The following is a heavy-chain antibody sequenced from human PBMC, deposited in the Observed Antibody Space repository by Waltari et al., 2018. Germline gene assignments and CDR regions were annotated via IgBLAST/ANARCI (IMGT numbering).Heavy chain of an antibody. Sequence: EAPLVQSGDAVNKHGDAMEISCHGSGSRFTVSWMSWLRRIPGKGLEWMGVIYLADSDTRDSPSFQGQVTISADKSISTAYLQWSSLKASDTAMYYCARPRNSGWYYSGMDVWGQGTSVTVSS. J-gene: IGHJ6*02. V-gene: IGHV5-51*01. CDR2: IYLADSDT. CDR3: ARPRNSGWYYSGMDV. CDR1: GSRFTVSW. D-gene: IGHD6-19*01.